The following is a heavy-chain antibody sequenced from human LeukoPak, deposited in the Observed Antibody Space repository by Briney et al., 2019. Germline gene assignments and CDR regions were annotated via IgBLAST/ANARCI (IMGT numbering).Heavy chain of an antibody. J-gene: IGHJ6*04. Sequence: SETLSLTCTVSGGSISSHYWSWIRQPPGKGLEWIGYIYYSGSTNYNPSLKSRVTISVDTSKNQSSLKLSSVTAADTAVYYCARDRGQMDAWGKGTTVTVSS. CDR1: GGSISSHY. CDR2: IYYSGST. CDR3: ARDRGQMDA. D-gene: IGHD3-10*01. V-gene: IGHV4-59*11.